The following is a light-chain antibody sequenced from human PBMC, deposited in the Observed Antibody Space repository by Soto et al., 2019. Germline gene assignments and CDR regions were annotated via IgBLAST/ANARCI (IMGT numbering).Light chain of an antibody. CDR2: EGS. J-gene: IGLJ2*01. Sequence: QSALTQPASVSGSHGQSITISCTGTRSDVGSYNLVSWYQQHPGKAPKLMIYEGSKRPSGVSNRFSGSKSGNTASLTISGLQAEDEADSYCCSYAGSVVFGGGTQLTVL. V-gene: IGLV2-23*01. CDR3: CSYAGSVV. CDR1: RSDVGSYNL.